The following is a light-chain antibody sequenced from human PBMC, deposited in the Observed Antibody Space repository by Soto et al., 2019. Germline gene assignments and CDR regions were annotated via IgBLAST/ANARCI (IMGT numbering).Light chain of an antibody. CDR2: KVS. CDR3: MQGTHWPPYT. J-gene: IGKJ2*01. Sequence: EVVMTQSPLSLPVTLGQPASISCRSSQSLAYIDGNTYLSWFHQRPGQSPRRLIYKVSNRESGVPERFGGSGSGADFTLKISRVVAEDVVVYYCMQGTHWPPYTFGQGTKVEIK. V-gene: IGKV2-30*01. CDR1: QSLAYIDGNTY.